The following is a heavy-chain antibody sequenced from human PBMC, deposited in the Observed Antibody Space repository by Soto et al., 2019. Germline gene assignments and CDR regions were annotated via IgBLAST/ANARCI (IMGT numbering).Heavy chain of an antibody. V-gene: IGHV3-23*04. CDR1: GFLFNTYA. Sequence: VQLVDSGGGVVQPGRSLRLSCTTSGFLFNTYAMHWVRQAPGKGLEWVSAISGSGGSTYYADSVKGRFTISRDNSKNTLYLQMNSLRAEDTAVYYCAKIGDSGSYYADYWGQGTLVTVSS. D-gene: IGHD1-26*01. CDR3: AKIGDSGSYYADY. CDR2: ISGSGGST. J-gene: IGHJ4*02.